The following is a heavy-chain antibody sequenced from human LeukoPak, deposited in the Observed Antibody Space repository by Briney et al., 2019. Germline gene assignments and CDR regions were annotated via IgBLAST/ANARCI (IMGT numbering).Heavy chain of an antibody. D-gene: IGHD3-3*01. Sequence: PSETLSLTCTVSGGSISSGSYYWSWIRQPAGKGLEWIGRIYTSGSTNYNPSLKSRVTISVDTSKNQFSLKLSSVTAADTAVYYCARSEGGVLRFLELGGFDLWGQGTLVTVSS. CDR2: IYTSGST. CDR1: GGSISSGSYY. CDR3: ARSEGGVLRFLELGGFDL. J-gene: IGHJ5*02. V-gene: IGHV4-61*02.